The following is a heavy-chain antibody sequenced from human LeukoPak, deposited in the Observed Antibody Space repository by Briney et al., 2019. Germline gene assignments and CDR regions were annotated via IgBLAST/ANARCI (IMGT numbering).Heavy chain of an antibody. CDR3: ARDHSIVVVPAPADAFDI. D-gene: IGHD2-2*01. J-gene: IGHJ3*02. CDR2: IIPISGTA. Sequence: SVKVSCKASGGTFSSYAISWVRQAPGQGLEWMGGIIPISGTANYAQKFQGRVTITADESTSTAYMELSSLRSEDTVVYYCARDHSIVVVPAPADAFDIWGQGTMVTVSS. V-gene: IGHV1-69*13. CDR1: GGTFSSYA.